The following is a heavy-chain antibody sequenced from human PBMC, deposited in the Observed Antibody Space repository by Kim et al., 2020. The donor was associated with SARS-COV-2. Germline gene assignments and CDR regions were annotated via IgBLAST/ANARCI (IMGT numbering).Heavy chain of an antibody. V-gene: IGHV4-59*01. J-gene: IGHJ4*02. Sequence: STNYNPSLKSRVTISVDTSKNQFSLKLSSVTAADTAVYYCARDPGNYFDYWVQGTLVTVSS. CDR2: ST. CDR3: ARDPGNYFDY. D-gene: IGHD6-13*01.